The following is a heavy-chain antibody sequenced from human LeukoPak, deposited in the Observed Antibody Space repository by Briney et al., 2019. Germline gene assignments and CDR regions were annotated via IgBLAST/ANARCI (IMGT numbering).Heavy chain of an antibody. V-gene: IGHV3-33*06. D-gene: IGHD4-17*01. CDR2: IWYDGSNK. CDR3: AKERYGDPIGSLFDY. CDR1: GFTFSSYG. Sequence: GGSLRLSCAASGFTFSSYGMHWVRQAPGKGLEWVAVIWYDGSNKYYADSVKGRFTISRDNSKNTLYLQMNSLRAEDMAAYYCAKERYGDPIGSLFDYWGQGTLVTVSS. J-gene: IGHJ4*02.